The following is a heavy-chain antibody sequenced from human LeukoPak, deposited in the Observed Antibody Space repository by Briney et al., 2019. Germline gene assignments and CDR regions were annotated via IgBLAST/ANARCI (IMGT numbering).Heavy chain of an antibody. CDR1: GFTVSHNF. CDR2: IYSGGDT. Sequence: GVSLRLSCAASGFTVSHNFMLWVRQAPGKGLEWVSLIYSGGDTHYADSVKGRFTISRDKSKNTLYLRMNDLRPEDTAVYYCARDPPAVAINTYGWGQGTLVTVSS. CDR3: ARDPPAVAINTYG. D-gene: IGHD2-15*01. J-gene: IGHJ4*02. V-gene: IGHV3-66*01.